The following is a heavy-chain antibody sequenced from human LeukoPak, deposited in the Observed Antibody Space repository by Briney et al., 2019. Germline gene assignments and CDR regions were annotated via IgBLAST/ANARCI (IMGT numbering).Heavy chain of an antibody. CDR1: GLTFNNYA. CDR2: ISKSGDHT. J-gene: IGHJ4*02. D-gene: IGHD1-26*01. Sequence: PGGSLRLSCAVSGLTFNNYAMSWVRQAPGKGLEWVSAISKSGDHTYYAASAKGRFTISRDNAKNTLYLQMNSLRAEDTAVYYCARRSSGSPPYYFDSWGQGTLVTVSS. CDR3: ARRSSGSPPYYFDS. V-gene: IGHV3-23*01.